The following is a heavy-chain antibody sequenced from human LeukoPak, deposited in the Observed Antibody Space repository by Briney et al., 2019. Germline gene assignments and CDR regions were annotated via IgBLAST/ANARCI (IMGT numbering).Heavy chain of an antibody. V-gene: IGHV3-23*01. CDR2: FSRSGPDT. D-gene: IGHD6-13*01. Sequence: GGSQRLSCAASGFTFGSSAMSWVRQAPGKGPEWVSTFSRSGPDTYYADSVKGRFTIFRDNSKNTLYLQMNSLRAEDTAVYYCAKGSLGSWYYFDYWGQGTLVTVSS. CDR3: AKGSLGSWYYFDY. CDR1: GFTFGSSA. J-gene: IGHJ4*02.